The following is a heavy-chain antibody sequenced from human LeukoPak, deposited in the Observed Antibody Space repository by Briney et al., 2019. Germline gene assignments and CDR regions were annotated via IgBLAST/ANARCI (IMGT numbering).Heavy chain of an antibody. V-gene: IGHV3-49*04. Sequence: GGSLRLSCTATGFPFGDYSMIWVRQAPGKGLEWVGSIRCETYGGTTEYAASVKGRLILSRDDSKSIAYLQLSSLKTEDTAVYYCTREKIPGLFGVLFWGQGTLVTVSS. D-gene: IGHD3-10*01. CDR2: IRCETYGGTT. CDR3: TREKIPGLFGVLF. CDR1: GFPFGDYS. J-gene: IGHJ4*02.